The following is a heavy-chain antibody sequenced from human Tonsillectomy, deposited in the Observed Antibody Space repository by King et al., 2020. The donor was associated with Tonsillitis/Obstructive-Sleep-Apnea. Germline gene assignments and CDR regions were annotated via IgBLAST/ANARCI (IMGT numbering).Heavy chain of an antibody. D-gene: IGHD3-22*01. Sequence: VQLVESGGGLVQPGGSLRLSCSASGFTFSSYAMHWVRQAPGKGLEYVSAISRNGGSTYYADSVKGRFTISRDNSKNTLYLQMSSLRAEDTAVYYCVKDRAQHSSGLYYFDYWGQGTLVTVSS. J-gene: IGHJ4*02. CDR1: GFTFSSYA. CDR3: VKDRAQHSSGLYYFDY. V-gene: IGHV3-64D*06. CDR2: ISRNGGST.